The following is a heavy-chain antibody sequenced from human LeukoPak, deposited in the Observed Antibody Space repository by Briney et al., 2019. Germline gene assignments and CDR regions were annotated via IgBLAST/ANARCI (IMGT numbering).Heavy chain of an antibody. CDR1: VFTFSSYA. CDR2: ISYDGSNK. CDR3: ARDIYPYSSGWHFDY. D-gene: IGHD6-19*01. Sequence: GGSLRLSCAASVFTFSSYAMHWLRQAPGKGLEWVAVISYDGSNKYCADSVKGRFTISRDNSKNTLYLQMNSLRAEDTAVYYCARDIYPYSSGWHFDYWGQGTLVTVSS. V-gene: IGHV3-30-3*01. J-gene: IGHJ4*02.